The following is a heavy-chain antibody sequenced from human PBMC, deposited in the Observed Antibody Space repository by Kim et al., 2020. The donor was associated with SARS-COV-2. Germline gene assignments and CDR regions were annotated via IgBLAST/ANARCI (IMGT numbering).Heavy chain of an antibody. V-gene: IGHV3-48*02. CDR1: GFIFSTYG. CDR2: ISSDSHMV. J-gene: IGHJ3*02. Sequence: GGSLRLSCAASGFIFSTYGMNWVRQAPGKGLEWVSSISSDSHMVYDADSVKGRFTISRDNAKNSLYLQMNSLTDEETAVYYCAEIVSPVEGTNAFDIWGQGTMVTVSS. D-gene: IGHD2-21*01. CDR3: AEIVSPVEGTNAFDI.